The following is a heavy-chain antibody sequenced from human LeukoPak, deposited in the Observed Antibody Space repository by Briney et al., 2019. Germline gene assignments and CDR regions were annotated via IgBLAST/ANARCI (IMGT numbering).Heavy chain of an antibody. D-gene: IGHD6-6*01. CDR1: GFTFSSYG. J-gene: IGHJ4*02. Sequence: GGSLRLSCAASGFTFSSYGMHWVRQAPGKGLEWVAVIWYDGSNKYYADSVKGRFTISRDNSKNTLYLQMNSLGAEDTAVYYCARARMYTSSSGGFDYWGQGTLVTVSS. CDR3: ARARMYTSSSGGFDY. CDR2: IWYDGSNK. V-gene: IGHV3-33*08.